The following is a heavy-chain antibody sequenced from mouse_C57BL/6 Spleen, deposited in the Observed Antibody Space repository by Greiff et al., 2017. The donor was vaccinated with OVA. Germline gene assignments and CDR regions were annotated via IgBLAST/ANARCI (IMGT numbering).Heavy chain of an antibody. CDR2: IYPSDSET. Sequence: QVQLQQSGAELVRPGSSVKLSCKASGYTFTSYWMDWVKQRPGQGLEWIGNIYPSDSETHYNQKFKDKATLTVDKSSSTAYMQLSSLTSEDSAVYYCARKGDSSGYVGFAYWGQGTLVTVSA. CDR1: GYTFTSYW. J-gene: IGHJ3*01. CDR3: ARKGDSSGYVGFAY. D-gene: IGHD3-2*02. V-gene: IGHV1-61*01.